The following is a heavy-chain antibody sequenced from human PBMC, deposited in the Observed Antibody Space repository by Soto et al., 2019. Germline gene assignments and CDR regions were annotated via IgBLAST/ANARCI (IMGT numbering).Heavy chain of an antibody. CDR2: IYPGDSDT. J-gene: IGHJ5*02. D-gene: IGHD6-6*01. CDR3: ARLARSSFPPTLDNWFDP. V-gene: IGHV5-51*01. CDR1: GYSFTSYW. Sequence: PGESLKISCKGSGYSFTSYWIGWVRQMPGKGLEWMGIIYPGDSDTRYSPSFQGQVTISADKSISTAYLQWSSLKASDTAMYYCARLARSSFPPTLDNWFDPWGQGTLVTVSS.